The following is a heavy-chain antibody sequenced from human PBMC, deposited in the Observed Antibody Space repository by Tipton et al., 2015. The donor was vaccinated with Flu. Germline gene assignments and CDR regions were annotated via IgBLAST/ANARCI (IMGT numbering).Heavy chain of an antibody. D-gene: IGHD2-8*02. J-gene: IGHJ4*02. Sequence: TLSLTCTVSGGSISSYYWSWIRQPPGKGLEWIGYIKYSGSTSYNPSLKSRVTISVDTSKNQFSLKLSSVTAADTAVYYCASSQYCTGGVCYSGFGYWGQGTLVTVSS. V-gene: IGHV4-59*08. CDR3: ASSQYCTGGVCYSGFGY. CDR2: IKYSGST. CDR1: GGSISSYY.